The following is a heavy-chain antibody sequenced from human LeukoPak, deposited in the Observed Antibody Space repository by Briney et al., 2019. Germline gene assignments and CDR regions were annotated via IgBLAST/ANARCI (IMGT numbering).Heavy chain of an antibody. D-gene: IGHD5-24*01. CDR3: ARDGYNEMDDAFDI. CDR1: GGSISSGGYY. J-gene: IGHJ3*02. Sequence: SQTLSLTCTVSGGSISSGGYYWSWIRQPAGKGLEWIGRIYTSGSTNYNPSLKSRVTISVDTSKNQFSLKLSSVTAADTAVYYCARDGYNEMDDAFDIWGQGTMVTVSS. V-gene: IGHV4-61*02. CDR2: IYTSGST.